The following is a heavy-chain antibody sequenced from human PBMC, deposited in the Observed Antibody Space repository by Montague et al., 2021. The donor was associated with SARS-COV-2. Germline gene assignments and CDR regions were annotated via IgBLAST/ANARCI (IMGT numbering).Heavy chain of an antibody. CDR2: IYCSGST. CDR3: ARRVGQWLPRYQYYFDY. J-gene: IGHJ4*02. D-gene: IGHD6-19*01. Sequence: SETLSLTCTVSGGSISSSSYYWGWIRQPPGKGLEWIGSIYCSGSTYYNPSLKSRVTISVDTSKNQFSLKLSSVTAADTAVYYCARRVGQWLPRYQYYFDYWGQGTLVTVSS. V-gene: IGHV4-39*01. CDR1: GGSISSSSYY.